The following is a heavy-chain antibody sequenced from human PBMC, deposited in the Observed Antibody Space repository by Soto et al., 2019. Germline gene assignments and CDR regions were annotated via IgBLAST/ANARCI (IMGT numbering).Heavy chain of an antibody. D-gene: IGHD3-16*02. J-gene: IGHJ4*02. CDR3: ARGYSPVNVY. CDR2: ITTSGSTI. Sequence: EVQLVESGGGLVQPGGSLRLSCAASGFTFSSYEMNWVRQAPGKGLEWVSYITTSGSTIYYADSVKGRFTISRDNAKNSLYLQMNSLRAEDTAVYYCARGYSPVNVYWGQGTLVTVSS. V-gene: IGHV3-48*03. CDR1: GFTFSSYE.